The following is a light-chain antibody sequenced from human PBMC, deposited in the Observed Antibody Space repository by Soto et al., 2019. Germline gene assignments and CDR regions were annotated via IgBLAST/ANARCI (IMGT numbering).Light chain of an antibody. Sequence: QSALTQPASVSWSPGQWITISCTGSSSDVGSYDRVSWYQQYPGKAPTLMIYEVNQRPSGISNRFSGSKSGNTASLTISWLQAEDEAPYYCSSSLGGHTWVFGGGTKLTVL. J-gene: IGLJ3*02. CDR3: SSSLGGHTWV. CDR1: SSDVGSYDR. CDR2: EVN. V-gene: IGLV2-23*02.